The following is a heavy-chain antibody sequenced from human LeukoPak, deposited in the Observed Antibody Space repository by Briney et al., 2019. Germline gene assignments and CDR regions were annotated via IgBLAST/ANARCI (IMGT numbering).Heavy chain of an antibody. CDR3: ARVSGDSKFRPCDY. V-gene: IGHV3-7*01. Sequence: GGSLRLSCAASGFSFTDYWMMWVRQAPGKGLEWLATIKTDGSEKTYLDSLRGRFMISRDNAKQSLYPQMNSLRAEDTAVYYCARVSGDSKFRPCDYWGQGTLVTVSS. CDR1: GFSFTDYW. D-gene: IGHD2-21*02. J-gene: IGHJ4*02. CDR2: IKTDGSEK.